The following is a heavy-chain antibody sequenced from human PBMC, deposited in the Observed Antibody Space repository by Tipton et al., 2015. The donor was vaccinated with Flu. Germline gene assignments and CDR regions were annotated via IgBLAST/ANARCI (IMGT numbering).Heavy chain of an antibody. Sequence: SLRLSCATSGFPFSDYYMTWIRQAPGKGLEWVSYISSGGGAISYADSVKGRFTISRDNPKNSLYLQMNSLRPEDTAVYYCAREARYRYTDVWGQGTTVTVSS. CDR1: GFPFSDYY. CDR2: ISSGGGAI. CDR3: AREARYRYTDV. J-gene: IGHJ6*02. D-gene: IGHD1-1*01. V-gene: IGHV3-11*01.